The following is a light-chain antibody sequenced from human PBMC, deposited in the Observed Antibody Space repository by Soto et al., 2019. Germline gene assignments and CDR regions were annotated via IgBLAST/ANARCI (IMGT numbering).Light chain of an antibody. Sequence: DIQMTQSPSTLSASVGDRVTISCRASQTISSSWLAWYQQTPGKAPKLLIYKASTLASGVPSWFSGSGSGTEFTLTISRLQPDDAATYYYQQYNTYWTFGQGTKVDIK. CDR3: QQYNTYWT. V-gene: IGKV1-5*03. CDR1: QTISSSW. J-gene: IGKJ1*01. CDR2: KAS.